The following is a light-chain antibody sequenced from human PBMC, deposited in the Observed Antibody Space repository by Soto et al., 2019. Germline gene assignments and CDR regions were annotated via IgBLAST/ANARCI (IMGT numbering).Light chain of an antibody. CDR3: QQYYDLLT. J-gene: IGKJ4*01. V-gene: IGKV4-1*01. Sequence: DIVMTQSPDSLAVSLGERATINCRSSQSVLYSSNNKDTIAWYQQKPGQPPRLLIYWASTRESGVPDRFSDSGSGTDFTLTISSLQAEDVAVYYCQQYYDLLTFGGGTKVEIK. CDR1: QSVLYSSNNKDT. CDR2: WAS.